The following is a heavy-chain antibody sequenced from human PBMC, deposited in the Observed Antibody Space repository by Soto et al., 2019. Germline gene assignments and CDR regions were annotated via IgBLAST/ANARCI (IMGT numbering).Heavy chain of an antibody. D-gene: IGHD3-10*01. CDR1: GGSISSGGYY. CDR3: ARGVTMVRGVIHTPYFDY. V-gene: IGHV4-31*03. CDR2: IYYSGST. Sequence: SETLSLTCTVSGGSISSGGYYWSWIRQHPGKGLEWIGYIYYSGSTYYNPSLKSRVTISVDTSKNQFSLKLSSVTAADTAVYCCARGVTMVRGVIHTPYFDYWGQGTLVTVSS. J-gene: IGHJ4*02.